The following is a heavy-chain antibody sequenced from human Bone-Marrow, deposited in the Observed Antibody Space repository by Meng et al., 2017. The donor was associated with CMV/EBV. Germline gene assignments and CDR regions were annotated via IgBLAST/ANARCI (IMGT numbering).Heavy chain of an antibody. V-gene: IGHV4-4*02. Sequence: VTGGSISSSNAWSWVRQPPGKGLEWIGEIYHSGSTNYNPSLKSRVTISVDKSKDQFSLKLSSVTAADTAVYYCARERGFLEWSQFDYWGQGTLVTVSS. CDR3: ARERGFLEWSQFDY. CDR2: IYHSGST. J-gene: IGHJ4*02. CDR1: GGSISSSNA. D-gene: IGHD3-3*01.